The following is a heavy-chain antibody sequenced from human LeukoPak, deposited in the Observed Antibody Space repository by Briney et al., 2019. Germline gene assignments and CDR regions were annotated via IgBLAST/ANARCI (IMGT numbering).Heavy chain of an antibody. CDR1: GFSFSSYG. Sequence: GGSLRLSCAASGFSFSSYGMHWVRQAPGKGLEWVAVISDDGKNKYYADSVKGRFTISRDNSRNTVHLQMNSLRAEDTAIYYCATLSSLGDRGDWGQGTLVTVSS. V-gene: IGHV3-30*03. J-gene: IGHJ4*02. CDR3: ATLSSLGDRGD. CDR2: ISDDGKNK. D-gene: IGHD3-16*01.